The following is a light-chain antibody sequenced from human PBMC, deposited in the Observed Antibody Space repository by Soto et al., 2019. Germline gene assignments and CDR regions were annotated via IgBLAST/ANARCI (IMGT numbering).Light chain of an antibody. CDR1: QGVSGY. Sequence: DIQMPQSPSSLSASVGDRVTITCRASQGVSGYLLWYQQRQGRAPKLLIYSASNLLSGVPSRFSGSGSGTNFTRTIRSLQPEDSATYYCQQSYRTPHTFGQGTRLATK. CDR3: QQSYRTPHT. CDR2: SAS. J-gene: IGKJ2*01. V-gene: IGKV1-39*01.